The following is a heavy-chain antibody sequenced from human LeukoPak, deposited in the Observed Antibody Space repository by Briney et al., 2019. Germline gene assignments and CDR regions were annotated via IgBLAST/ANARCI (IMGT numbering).Heavy chain of an antibody. CDR1: GFTFSNYA. D-gene: IGHD2-15*01. Sequence: GGSLSLSCASSGFTFSNYAMSWARQAPGPGLEWVTYIRGSADSTYYAHSVQGRFTLHSGNSNNTLYLHMTDLRDHDTAEYYCVEDVVVVVAAIPGLWGQGTLVSVSS. V-gene: IGHV3-23*01. CDR3: VEDVVVVVAAIPGL. CDR2: IRGSADST. J-gene: IGHJ4*02.